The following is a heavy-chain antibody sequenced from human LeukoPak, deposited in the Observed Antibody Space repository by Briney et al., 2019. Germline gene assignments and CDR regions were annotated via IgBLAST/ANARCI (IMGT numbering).Heavy chain of an antibody. CDR3: ARMSGYSSGWFRGP. V-gene: IGHV4-34*01. J-gene: IGHJ5*02. D-gene: IGHD6-19*01. CDR2: INHSGST. Sequence: GSLRLSCAASGFTFSDYYMSRIRQPPGKGLEWIGEINHSGSTNYNPSLKSRVTISVDTSKNQFSLKPSSVTAADTAVYYCARMSGYSSGWFRGPWVQGTLVTVSS. CDR1: GFTFSDYY.